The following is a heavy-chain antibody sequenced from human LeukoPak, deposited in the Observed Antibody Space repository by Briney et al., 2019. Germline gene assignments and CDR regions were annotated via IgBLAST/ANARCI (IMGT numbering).Heavy chain of an antibody. CDR1: GFTFDDYA. J-gene: IGHJ4*02. D-gene: IGHD1-26*01. V-gene: IGHV3-9*01. CDR2: ISWNSGSI. Sequence: SLRLSCAASGFTFDDYAMHWVRQAPGKGLEWVSGISWNSGSIGYADSVKGRFTISRDNAKNSLYLQMNSLRAEDTALYYCAKANSGSYFYYFDYWGQGTLVTVSS. CDR3: AKANSGSYFYYFDY.